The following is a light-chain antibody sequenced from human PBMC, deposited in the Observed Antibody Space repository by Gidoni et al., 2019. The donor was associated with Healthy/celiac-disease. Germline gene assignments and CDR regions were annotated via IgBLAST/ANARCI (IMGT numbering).Light chain of an antibody. CDR3: QQRSNWPPT. V-gene: IGKV3-11*01. J-gene: IGKJ2*01. Sequence: EIVLTQSQATLSLSPGERATLSCRASQSVSSYLAWYQPKPGQAPRLLIYDASNRATGIPARFSGSGSGTDFTLTISSLEPEDFAVYYCQQRSNWPPTFGQGTKLEIK. CDR2: DAS. CDR1: QSVSSY.